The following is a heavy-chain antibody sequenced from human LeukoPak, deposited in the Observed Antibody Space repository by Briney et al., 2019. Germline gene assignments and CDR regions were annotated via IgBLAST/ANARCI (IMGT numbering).Heavy chain of an antibody. CDR3: ARDLGYGDSDFDY. D-gene: IGHD4-17*01. J-gene: IGHJ4*02. CDR2: IYTSGST. CDR1: GGSISSGSYY. Sequence: SQTLSLTCTVSGGSISSGSYYWSWIRQPAGKGLEWIGRIYTSGSTNYNPSLKSRVTISVDTSKNQFSLKLSSVTAADTAVYYCARDLGYGDSDFDYWGQGTLVTVSS. V-gene: IGHV4-61*02.